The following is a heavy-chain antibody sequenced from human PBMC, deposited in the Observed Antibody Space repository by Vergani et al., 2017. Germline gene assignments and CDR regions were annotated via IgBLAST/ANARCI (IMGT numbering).Heavy chain of an antibody. CDR2: IIPIFGTA. D-gene: IGHD3-3*01. V-gene: IGHV1-69*01. CDR1: VGTFSSYA. CDR3: AGLPYYYDFWCGYRADAFDI. J-gene: IGHJ3*02. Sequence: QVPLVQSGAEVKKPGSSVTVLCKASVGTFSSYATSWVRQSPGQGLEWMGGIIPIFGTANYAQKFQGRVTITADEATSTAYMELSSLRSEDTAVFYCAGLPYYYDFWCGYRADAFDIWGQGTMVTVSS.